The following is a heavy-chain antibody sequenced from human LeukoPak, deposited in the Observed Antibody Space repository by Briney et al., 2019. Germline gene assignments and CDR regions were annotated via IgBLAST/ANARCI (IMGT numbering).Heavy chain of an antibody. Sequence: GGSLRLSCAASGFTVSSNYLSWVRQAPGKGLEWVSTFYSGGSTYYADSVTGRFTISRDNSKNTLYIQMNSLRADDTAVYYCARDGAVLTGYYDYWGQGTLVTVSS. V-gene: IGHV3-66*01. D-gene: IGHD3-9*01. CDR1: GFTVSSNY. CDR3: ARDGAVLTGYYDY. CDR2: FYSGGST. J-gene: IGHJ4*02.